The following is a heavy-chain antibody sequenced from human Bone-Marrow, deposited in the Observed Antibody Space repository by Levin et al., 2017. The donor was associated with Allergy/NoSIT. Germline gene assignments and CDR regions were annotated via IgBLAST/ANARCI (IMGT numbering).Heavy chain of an antibody. V-gene: IGHV1-3*01. CDR2: VNAGSGDT. CDR3: ARDAGHCIGSSCFEMDAFDL. CDR1: GYTLSSYA. Sequence: ASVKVSCQASGYTLSSYAMHWVRQAPGQGLQCMGWVNAGSGDTKYSQKLLGRVTITRDTSANTAYMALRSLRSDDTAVYYCARDAGHCIGSSCFEMDAFDLGGQVTMVAVTS. J-gene: IGHJ3*01. D-gene: IGHD2-2*01.